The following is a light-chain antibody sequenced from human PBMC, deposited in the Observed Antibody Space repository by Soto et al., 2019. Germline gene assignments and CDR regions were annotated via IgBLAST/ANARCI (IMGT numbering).Light chain of an antibody. V-gene: IGKV1-39*01. J-gene: IGKJ1*01. CDR3: QQHNNWPWT. CDR2: AAS. CDR1: QSISTN. Sequence: DIQMTQSPSSLSASVGDRVTITCRASQSISTNLNWFQQKPGKAPKLLIYAASSLQSGVPSRFSGSGSGTDFTLTISSLQPEDFATYYCQQHNNWPWTFGQGTKVDIK.